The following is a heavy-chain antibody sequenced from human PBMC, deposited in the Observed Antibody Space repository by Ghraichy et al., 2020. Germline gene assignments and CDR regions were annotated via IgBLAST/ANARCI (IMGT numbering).Heavy chain of an antibody. V-gene: IGHV2-70*01. CDR3: ARTPRSSTVEYYYYYGMDV. D-gene: IGHD4-17*01. CDR2: IDWDDDK. J-gene: IGHJ6*02. Sequence: SGPTLVKPTQTLTLTCTFSGFSLSTSGMCVSWIRQPPGKALEWLALIDWDDDKYYSTSLKTRLTISKDTSKNQLVLTITNMDPVDTATDYSARTPRSSTVEYYYYYGMDVWGQGTTVTVSS. CDR1: GFSLSTSGMC.